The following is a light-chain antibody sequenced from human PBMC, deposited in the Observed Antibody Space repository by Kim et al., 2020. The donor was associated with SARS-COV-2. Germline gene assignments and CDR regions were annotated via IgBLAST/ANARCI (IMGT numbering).Light chain of an antibody. V-gene: IGLV1-47*01. CDR2: KND. J-gene: IGLJ3*02. Sequence: ELTQPPSASGTPGQRVTISCSGSRTNIETNYVSWYQHLPGTAPKLLIYKNDQRPSGVPDRFFGSKSDTSASLAISGLRSEDEAEYYCTAWDDSLSVWAFGGGTQLTVL. CDR1: RTNIETNY. CDR3: TAWDDSLSVWA.